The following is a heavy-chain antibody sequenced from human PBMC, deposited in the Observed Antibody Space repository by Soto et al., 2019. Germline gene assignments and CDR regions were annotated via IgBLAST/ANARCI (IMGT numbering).Heavy chain of an antibody. CDR3: VRDGGDAFDI. CDR1: GGSISSSSYY. V-gene: IGHV4-39*02. Sequence: QLQLQESGPGLVKPSETLSLTCTVSGGSISSSSYYWGWIRQPPGKGLEWIGSINYSGSTYYNPSLKSRVTISVDTSKNQFSLNLSSVTAADTAVYYCVRDGGDAFDIWGQGTMVTVSS. J-gene: IGHJ3*02. CDR2: INYSGST.